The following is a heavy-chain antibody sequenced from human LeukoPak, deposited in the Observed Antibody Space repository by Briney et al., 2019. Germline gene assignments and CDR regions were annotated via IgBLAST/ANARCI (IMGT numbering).Heavy chain of an antibody. Sequence: SQTLSLTCTVSGGSISSGSYYWSCIRQPAGKGLEWIGRIYTSGSTNYNPSLKSRVTISVDTSKNQFSLKLSSVTAADTAVYYCATQSATYYYYYMDVWGKGTTVTVSS. V-gene: IGHV4-61*02. J-gene: IGHJ6*03. CDR1: GGSISSGSYY. D-gene: IGHD2-15*01. CDR3: ATQSATYYYYYMDV. CDR2: IYTSGST.